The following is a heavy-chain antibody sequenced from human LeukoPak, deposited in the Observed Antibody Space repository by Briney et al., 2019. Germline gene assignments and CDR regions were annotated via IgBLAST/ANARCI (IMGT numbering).Heavy chain of an antibody. V-gene: IGHV4-39*07. D-gene: IGHD1-26*01. CDR2: IYYSGST. CDR1: GGSISSSSYY. CDR3: ARVVGAFFDY. Sequence: PSATLSLTCSVSGGSISSSSYYWGWIRQPPGKGLEWIGSIYYSGSTYYNPSLKRRVTISVDTSKNQFSLKLSSVTAADTAVYYCARVVGAFFDYWGQGTLVTVSS. J-gene: IGHJ4*02.